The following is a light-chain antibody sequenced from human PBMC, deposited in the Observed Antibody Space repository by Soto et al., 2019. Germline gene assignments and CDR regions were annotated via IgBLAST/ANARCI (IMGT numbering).Light chain of an antibody. CDR1: QSVSSS. CDR2: DTS. Sequence: EIVVTQSPATLSVSPGDRVTLSCRASQSVSSSLAWYQQSPGQAPRLLIYDTSTRAAGISARFSGSGSGTEFTLTISSLQSEDFAVYYCQQDIDWPPGTFGQGTAVEIK. J-gene: IGKJ1*01. CDR3: QQDIDWPPGT. V-gene: IGKV3-15*01.